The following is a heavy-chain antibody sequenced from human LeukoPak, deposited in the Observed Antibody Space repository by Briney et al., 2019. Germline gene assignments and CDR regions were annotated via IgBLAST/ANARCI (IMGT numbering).Heavy chain of an antibody. CDR2: ISSSSSYI. J-gene: IGHJ4*02. D-gene: IGHD3-22*01. V-gene: IGHV3-21*01. CDR3: ARDRLDSSGYAHDY. Sequence: GGSLRLSCAASGFTFSSYSMNWVRQAPGKGLEWVSSISSSSSYIYYADSVKGRFIISRDNAKNSLYLQMNSLRAEDTAVYYCARDRLDSSGYAHDYWGQGTLVTVSS. CDR1: GFTFSSYS.